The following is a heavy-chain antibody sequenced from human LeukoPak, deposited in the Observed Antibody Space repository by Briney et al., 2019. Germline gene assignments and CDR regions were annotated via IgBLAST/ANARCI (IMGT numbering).Heavy chain of an antibody. CDR2: IYHSGST. CDR3: SRGRILNGGRFYGLRFGY. CDR1: GYSISSGYY. Sequence: SETLSLTCAVSGYSISSGYYWGWIRQPPGKGLEGIGSIYHSGSTYYNPSLKSRVTISVDTSKNKFSLKLSSVTAADTAVYYWSRGRILNGGRFYGLRFGYLGQGTLVTGSS. J-gene: IGHJ4*02. V-gene: IGHV4-38-2*01. D-gene: IGHD2-15*01.